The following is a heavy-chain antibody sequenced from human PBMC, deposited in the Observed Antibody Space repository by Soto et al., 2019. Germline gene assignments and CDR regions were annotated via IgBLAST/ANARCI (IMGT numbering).Heavy chain of an antibody. CDR2: IIPIFGTA. J-gene: IGHJ4*02. CDR1: GGTFSSYA. V-gene: IGHV1-69*01. Sequence: QVQLVQSGAEVKKPGSSVKVSCKASGGTFSSYAISWVRQAPGQGLAWMGGIIPIFGTANYAQKFQGRVTITADESTSPAYMELSSLRSEDTAVYYCASPKTYYYDSSGLFWGQGTLVTVSS. CDR3: ASPKTYYYDSSGLF. D-gene: IGHD3-22*01.